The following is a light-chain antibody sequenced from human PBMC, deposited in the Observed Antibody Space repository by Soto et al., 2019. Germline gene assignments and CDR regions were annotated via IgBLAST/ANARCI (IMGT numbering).Light chain of an antibody. CDR1: QTIDNT. J-gene: IGKJ2*01. CDR2: DAS. Sequence: EIVMTQSPATLSLSPGERATLSCGASQTIDNTLAWYQRKPGQAPRLLIYDASTRATGVPARFSGSGSGTDFTLTISSLRSEDFAVYYCQHYNYWPYTFGQGTKVDIK. V-gene: IGKV3-15*01. CDR3: QHYNYWPYT.